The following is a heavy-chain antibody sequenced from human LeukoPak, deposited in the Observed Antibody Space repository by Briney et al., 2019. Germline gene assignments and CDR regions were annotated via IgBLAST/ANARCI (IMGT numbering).Heavy chain of an antibody. Sequence: GGSPRLSCAASGFTFSSYGMHWVGQAPGKGLEGVAVISYDGSNKYYADSVKGRFTISRDNSKNTLYLQMNSLRAEDTAVYYCAKDSPSGMLDYWGQGTLVTVSS. CDR3: AKDSPSGMLDY. CDR1: GFTFSSYG. CDR2: ISYDGSNK. J-gene: IGHJ4*02. D-gene: IGHD1-26*01. V-gene: IGHV3-30*18.